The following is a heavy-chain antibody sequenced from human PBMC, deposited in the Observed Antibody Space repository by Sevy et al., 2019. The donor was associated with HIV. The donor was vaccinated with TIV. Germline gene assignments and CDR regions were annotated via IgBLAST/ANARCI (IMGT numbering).Heavy chain of an antibody. CDR3: AREYDRYCSSTSCVRYSSSWTGWFDP. Sequence: ASVKVSCKASGYTFTDYFMHWVRQAPGQGLEWMGWINPNSGGTNYAQRFRGRVTMTRDTSISTAYMELSRLRSDDTAVYYCAREYDRYCSSTSCVRYSSSWTGWFDPWGQGTLVTVSS. CDR2: INPNSGGT. D-gene: IGHD2-2*01. CDR1: GYTFTDYF. J-gene: IGHJ5*02. V-gene: IGHV1-2*02.